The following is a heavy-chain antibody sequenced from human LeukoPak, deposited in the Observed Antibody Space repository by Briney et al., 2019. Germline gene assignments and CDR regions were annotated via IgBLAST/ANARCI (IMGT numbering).Heavy chain of an antibody. J-gene: IGHJ5*02. Sequence: ASVKVSCKASGYTFTSYYMHWVRQAPGQGLEWMGWINPNSGGTNYAQKFQGRVTMTRDTSISTAYMELSRLRSDDTAVYYCARWAIIYSGSYVRWFDPWGQGTLVTVSS. CDR2: INPNSGGT. CDR1: GYTFTSYY. CDR3: ARWAIIYSGSYVRWFDP. V-gene: IGHV1-2*02. D-gene: IGHD1-26*01.